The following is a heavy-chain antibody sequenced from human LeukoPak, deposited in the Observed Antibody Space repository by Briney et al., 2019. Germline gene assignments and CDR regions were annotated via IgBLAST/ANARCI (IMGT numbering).Heavy chain of an antibody. J-gene: IGHJ4*02. V-gene: IGHV1-18*01. CDR3: ARDARLNNYCSGGSCYFDY. CDR2: ISAYNGDT. Sequence: ASVKVSCKASGYTFTSYGISWVRQAPGQGLEWMGWISAYNGDTNYAQKLQGGVTMTTDTSTSTAYMELRSLRSDDTAVYYCARDARLNNYCSGGSCYFDYWGQGTLVTVSS. D-gene: IGHD2-15*01. CDR1: GYTFTSYG.